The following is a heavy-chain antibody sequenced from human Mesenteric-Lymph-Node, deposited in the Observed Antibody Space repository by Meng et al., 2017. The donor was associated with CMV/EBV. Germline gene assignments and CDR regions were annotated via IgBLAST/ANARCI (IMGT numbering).Heavy chain of an antibody. CDR1: GFTFSSYG. V-gene: IGHV3-30*02. J-gene: IGHJ4*02. CDR2: IRYDGSNK. CDR3: AKDDLYYYDSSGYYYTSFGY. D-gene: IGHD3-22*01. Sequence: GESLKISCAASGFTFSSYGMHWVRQAQGKGLEWVAFIRYDGSNKYYADSVKGRFTISRDNSKNTLYLQMNSLRAEDTAVYYCAKDDLYYYDSSGYYYTSFGYWGQGTLVTVSS.